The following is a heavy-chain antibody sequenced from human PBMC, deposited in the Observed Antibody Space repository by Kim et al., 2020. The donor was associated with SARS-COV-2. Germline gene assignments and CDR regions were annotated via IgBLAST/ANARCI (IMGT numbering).Heavy chain of an antibody. Sequence: GESLQISCKGSGYRFTSYWISWVRQMPGKGLEWMGRIDPSDSYTNYSPSFQGHVTISADKSISTAYLQWSSLKASDTAMYYCARQAVPALNYYYGMDVWGQGTTVTVSS. J-gene: IGHJ6*02. CDR1: GYRFTSYW. V-gene: IGHV5-10-1*01. CDR2: IDPSDSYT. D-gene: IGHD2-2*01. CDR3: ARQAVPALNYYYGMDV.